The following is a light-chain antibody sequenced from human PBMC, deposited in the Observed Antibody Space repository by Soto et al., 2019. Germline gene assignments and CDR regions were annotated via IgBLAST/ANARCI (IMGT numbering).Light chain of an antibody. CDR2: EVT. CDR1: SSDVGDYNY. CDR3: SSYTTSATWV. J-gene: IGLJ3*02. Sequence: QAVVTQPASVSGSPGQSITFSCTGSSSDVGDYNYVSWYQQHPGKAPKLMIYEVTNRPSGVSNRFSGSKSGNTASLTISGLQAEDEADYYCSSYTTSATWVFGGGTKLTVL. V-gene: IGLV2-14*01.